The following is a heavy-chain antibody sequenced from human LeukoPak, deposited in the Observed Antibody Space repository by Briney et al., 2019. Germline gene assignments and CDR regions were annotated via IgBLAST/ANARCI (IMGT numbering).Heavy chain of an antibody. CDR3: ARDPYRGYHSHYFDY. V-gene: IGHV1-18*01. D-gene: IGHD5-12*01. J-gene: IGHJ4*02. CDR1: GYTFTSYG. Sequence: ASVKVSCKASGYTFTSYGISWVRQAPGQGLEWMGWISAYNGNTNYAQKFQGRVTMTRDTSISTAYMELSRLRSDDTAVYYCARDPYRGYHSHYFDYWGQGTLVTVSS. CDR2: ISAYNGNT.